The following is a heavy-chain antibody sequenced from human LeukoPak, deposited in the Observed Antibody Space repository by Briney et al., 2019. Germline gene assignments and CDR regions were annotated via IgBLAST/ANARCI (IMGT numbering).Heavy chain of an antibody. D-gene: IGHD3-22*01. V-gene: IGHV3-23*01. CDR2: ISGSGGST. J-gene: IGHJ3*02. CDR3: AKADYGSGYSNAFDM. CDR1: GFTFSSYA. Sequence: GGSLRLSCAASGFTFSSYAMSWVRQAPGKGLEWVSDISGSGGSTYYADSVKGRFTISRGNSKNTLYLQMNSLRAEDTAVYYCAKADYGSGYSNAFDMWGQGTMVTVSS.